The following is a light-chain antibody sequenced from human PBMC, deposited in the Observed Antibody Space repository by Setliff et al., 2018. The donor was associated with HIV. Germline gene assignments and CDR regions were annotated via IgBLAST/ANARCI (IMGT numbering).Light chain of an antibody. Sequence: QSALTQPASVSGSPGQSITISCTGTSSDVGGYNYVSWYQQHPGKAPELMIYDVSTRPSGVSHRFSGSKSGNTASLTISGLQAEDEADYYCNSYTSRSTPLFGTGTKVTVL. CDR3: NSYTSRSTPL. CDR1: SSDVGGYNY. CDR2: DVS. V-gene: IGLV2-14*03. J-gene: IGLJ1*01.